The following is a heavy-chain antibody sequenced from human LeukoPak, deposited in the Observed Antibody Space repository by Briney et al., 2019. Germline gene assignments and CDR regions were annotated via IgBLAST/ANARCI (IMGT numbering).Heavy chain of an antibody. D-gene: IGHD2-21*02. J-gene: IGHJ4*02. Sequence: GASVKVSCKASGYTFTSYYMFWVRQAAGQGPEWMGIINPSGSTTSYAQNFQGRVTMTRDTSTSTVYMELSSLRSEDTAVYYCARRSPAYCFGDCYLDYWGQGTLVTVSS. V-gene: IGHV1-46*01. CDR2: INPSGSTT. CDR1: GYTFTSYY. CDR3: ARRSPAYCFGDCYLDY.